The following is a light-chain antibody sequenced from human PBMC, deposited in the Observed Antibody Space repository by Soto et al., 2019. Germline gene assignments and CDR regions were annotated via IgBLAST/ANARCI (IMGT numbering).Light chain of an antibody. CDR2: AAS. CDR1: QTVTNN. CDR3: QQYHNWPYT. J-gene: IGKJ2*01. V-gene: IGKV3-15*01. Sequence: EIVMTQSPATLSVSPGEGATLSCRASQTVTNNLAWYQQKPGQAPRLLIYAASTSATGIPARFSGSGSGTEFTLTISSLQSEDFSVYYCQQYHNWPYTFGQWTKLEIK.